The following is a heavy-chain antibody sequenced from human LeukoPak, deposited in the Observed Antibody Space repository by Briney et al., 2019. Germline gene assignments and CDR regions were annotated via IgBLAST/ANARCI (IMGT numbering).Heavy chain of an antibody. V-gene: IGHV1-46*01. J-gene: IGHJ4*02. CDR3: ARGREFSSSSPFSY. CDR1: GYTFITYY. CDR2: INPSGGSK. D-gene: IGHD6-6*01. Sequence: ASVKVSCKASGYTFITYYIHWVRQAPRHGLVWMGIINPSGGSKRYAQKFQGRVNMTRDTSTSTVYMELSSLRSEDTAVYYCARGREFSSSSPFSYWGQGTLVTVSP.